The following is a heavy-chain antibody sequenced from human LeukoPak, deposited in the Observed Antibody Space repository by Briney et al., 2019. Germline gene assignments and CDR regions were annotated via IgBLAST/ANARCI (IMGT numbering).Heavy chain of an antibody. Sequence: PSETLSLTCTVSGGSISSGDYWWGWIRQPPGKGLEWIASINHRGGPHYNPPLKSRVTISVDTSKNQFSLNLRSVTAADTAVYYCARQIGRDLWSFDYWGQGTLVTVSP. CDR3: ARQIGRDLWSFDY. D-gene: IGHD2-21*01. CDR2: INHRGGP. J-gene: IGHJ4*02. CDR1: GGSISSGDYW. V-gene: IGHV4-39*01.